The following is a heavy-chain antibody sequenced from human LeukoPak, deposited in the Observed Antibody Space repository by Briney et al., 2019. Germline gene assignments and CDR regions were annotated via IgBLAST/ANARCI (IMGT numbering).Heavy chain of an antibody. CDR3: ARDGTIRRTYSSGWYGGY. CDR2: FDPEDGET. CDR1: GYTLTELS. D-gene: IGHD6-19*01. J-gene: IGHJ4*02. Sequence: ASVKVSCKVSGYTLTELSMHWVRQAPGKGLEWMGGFDPEDGETIYAQKFQGRVTMTEDTSTDTAYMELSSLRSEDTAVYYCARDGTIRRTYSSGWYGGYWGQGTLVTVSS. V-gene: IGHV1-24*01.